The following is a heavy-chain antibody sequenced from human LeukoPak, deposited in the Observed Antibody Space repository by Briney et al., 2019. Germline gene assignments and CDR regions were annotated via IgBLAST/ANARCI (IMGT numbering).Heavy chain of an antibody. J-gene: IGHJ6*03. CDR1: GYTFTSYD. CDR3: ARGDSSSWYFDYYYYYMDV. D-gene: IGHD6-13*01. CDR2: MNPNSGNT. Sequence: ASVKVSCKASGYTFTSYDINWVRQATGQGLEWEGWMNPNSGNTGYAQKFQSRVTITRNTSISTAYMELSSLRSEDTAVYYCARGDSSSWYFDYYYYYMDVWGKGTTVTVSS. V-gene: IGHV1-8*03.